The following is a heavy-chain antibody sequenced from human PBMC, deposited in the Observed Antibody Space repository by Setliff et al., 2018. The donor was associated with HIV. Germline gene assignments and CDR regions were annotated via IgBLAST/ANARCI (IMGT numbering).Heavy chain of an antibody. V-gene: IGHV1-46*01. CDR1: GYTFTSYY. D-gene: IGHD6-19*01. J-gene: IGHJ5*02. CDR3: ARFAVAGTKWSDP. CDR2: INPSGGST. Sequence: ASVKVSCKASGYTFTSYYMHWVRQAPGQGLEWMGIINPSGGSTSYAQKFQGRVTMTRDTSTSTVCMELSSLRSEDTAVYYCARFAVAGTKWSDPWGQGTLVTVSS.